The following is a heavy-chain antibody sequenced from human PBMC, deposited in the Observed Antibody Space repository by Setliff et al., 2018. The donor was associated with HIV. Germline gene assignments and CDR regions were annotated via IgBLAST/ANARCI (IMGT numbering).Heavy chain of an antibody. CDR2: IYYSGST. J-gene: IGHJ5*02. CDR3: ASRVYYYDSNKVLREEGFDP. D-gene: IGHD3-22*01. V-gene: IGHV4-39*01. Sequence: SETLSLTCTVSGGSISNSRYYWSWIRQPPGKGLEWIGSIYYSGSTYHNPSLKSRVTISVDTSKNQFSLNLTSVTAADTAVYFCASRVYYYDSNKVLREEGFDPWGQGTLVTVS. CDR1: GGSISNSRYY.